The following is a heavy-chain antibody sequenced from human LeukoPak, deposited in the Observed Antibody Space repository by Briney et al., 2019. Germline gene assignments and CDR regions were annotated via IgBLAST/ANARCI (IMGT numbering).Heavy chain of an antibody. CDR3: ARGPAAAGEN. Sequence: KFQDRVTITRDTSASTAYMELSSLRSEDTAVYYCARGPAAAGENWGQGTLVTVSS. J-gene: IGHJ4*02. V-gene: IGHV1-3*01. D-gene: IGHD6-13*01.